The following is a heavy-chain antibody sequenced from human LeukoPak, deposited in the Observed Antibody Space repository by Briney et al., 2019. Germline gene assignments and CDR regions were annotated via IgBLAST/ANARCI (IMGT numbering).Heavy chain of an antibody. CDR1: GYTFTGHY. CDR2: INPNSGGT. J-gene: IGHJ4*02. CDR3: ARGSPIVATTPRGFDY. D-gene: IGHD5-12*01. V-gene: IGHV1-2*02. Sequence: ASVKVSCKASGYTFTGHYMHWVRQAPGQGLEWMEWINPNSGGTDYAQKFQGRVTMTRDTSISTAYMELSSLRSDDTAIYYCARGSPIVATTPRGFDYWGQGTLVTVSS.